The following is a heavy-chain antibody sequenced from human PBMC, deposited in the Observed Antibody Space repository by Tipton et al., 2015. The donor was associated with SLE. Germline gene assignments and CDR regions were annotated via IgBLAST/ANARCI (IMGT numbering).Heavy chain of an antibody. CDR1: GGSISNYY. CDR2: IYYSGST. V-gene: IGHV4-59*12. D-gene: IGHD1-14*01. CDR3: ARDDMTTIPAKFDY. J-gene: IGHJ4*01. Sequence: LRLSCTVSGGSISNYYWSWIRQSPGKGLEWIGYIYYSGSTNYNPSLKSRVTMSVDTSKSQLSLRLGSVTAADTAFYYCARDDMTTIPAKFDYWGHGTLVTVSS.